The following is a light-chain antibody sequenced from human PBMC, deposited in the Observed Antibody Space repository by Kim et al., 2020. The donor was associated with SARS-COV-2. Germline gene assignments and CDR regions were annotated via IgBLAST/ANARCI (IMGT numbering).Light chain of an antibody. CDR3: QQYGRSPRT. CDR2: GAS. Sequence: LSAGERATLSGRASESVSSSYLARYQQKPGQAPRLLIYGASSRATGIPDRFSGSGSGTDFTLTICRLEPEDFAVYYGQQYGRSPRTFGEGTKLEIK. V-gene: IGKV3-20*01. J-gene: IGKJ2*01. CDR1: ESVSSSY.